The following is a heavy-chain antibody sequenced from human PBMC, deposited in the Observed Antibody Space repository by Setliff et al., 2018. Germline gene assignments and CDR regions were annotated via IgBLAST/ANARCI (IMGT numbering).Heavy chain of an antibody. Sequence: PSETLSLTCAVYGGSFSGYYWSWIRQPPGKGLEWIGEIYHSGSTYYNPSLKSRVTISVDTSKNQFSLKLSSVTAADTAVYYCARVFYYGSGSYLYYFDSWGQGTLVTVSS. J-gene: IGHJ4*02. D-gene: IGHD3-10*01. V-gene: IGHV4-34*01. CDR1: GGSFSGYY. CDR2: IYHSGST. CDR3: ARVFYYGSGSYLYYFDS.